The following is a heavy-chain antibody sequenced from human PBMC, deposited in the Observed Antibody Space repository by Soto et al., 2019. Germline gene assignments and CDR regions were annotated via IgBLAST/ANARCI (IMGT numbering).Heavy chain of an antibody. CDR1: GFTFSNAW. J-gene: IGHJ4*02. Sequence: GGSLRLSCAASGFTFSNAWMSWVRQAPGKGLEWVGRIKSKTDGRTTDYAAPVKGRFTISRDDSKNTLYLQMNSLKTEDTAVYYCTTDPLVSVVDYWGQGTLVTVSS. CDR3: TTDPLVSVVDY. V-gene: IGHV3-15*01. CDR2: IKSKTDGRTT.